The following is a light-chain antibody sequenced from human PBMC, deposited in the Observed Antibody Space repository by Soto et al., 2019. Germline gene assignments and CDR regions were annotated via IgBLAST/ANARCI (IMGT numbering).Light chain of an antibody. J-gene: IGLJ1*01. Sequence: QSALTQPASVSGSPGQSITISCTGTSSDVGGYKYVSWYQQHPGKAPKLIIYDVSNRPSGVSNRFSGSKSGNTASLTISGLQAEYEADYYCSSYTSSSSLPYVFVTGTKLTVL. CDR2: DVS. CDR3: SSYTSSSSLPYV. CDR1: SSDVGGYKY. V-gene: IGLV2-14*01.